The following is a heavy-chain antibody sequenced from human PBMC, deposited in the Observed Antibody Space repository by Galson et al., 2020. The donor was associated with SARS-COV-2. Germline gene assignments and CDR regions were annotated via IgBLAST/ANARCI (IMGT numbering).Heavy chain of an antibody. CDR2: INHSRST. J-gene: IGHJ4*02. V-gene: IGHV4-34*01. CDR1: GGSFSGYY. CDR3: GRSSGGKYHLDY. D-gene: IGHD2-2*01. Sequence: SETLSLTCAVYGGSFSGYYWSWVRQPPGKGLEWIGEINHSRSTNYNPSLKSRVTISVDTSKNQFSLKLTSMTAADTAVYYCGRSSGGKYHLDYWGQGTLVTVSS.